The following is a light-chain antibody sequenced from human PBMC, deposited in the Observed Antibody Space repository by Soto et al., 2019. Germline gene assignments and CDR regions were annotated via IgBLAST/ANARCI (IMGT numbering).Light chain of an antibody. CDR2: AAS. CDR3: QQSNSNAIT. J-gene: IGKJ5*01. CDR1: QSIRYY. V-gene: IGKV1-39*01. Sequence: DIQMTQSPSSLSASVGDRVSITCRASQSIRYYLNWYQQKPGKAPKLLINAASILQSGVPSRFSGSGSGKDFTLTSSSLQPEDSATYYCQQSNSNAITFGQGTRLEIK.